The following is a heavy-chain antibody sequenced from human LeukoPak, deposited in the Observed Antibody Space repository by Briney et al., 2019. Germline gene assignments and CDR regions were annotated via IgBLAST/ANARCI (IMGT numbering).Heavy chain of an antibody. V-gene: IGHV3-23*01. D-gene: IGHD2-2*01. CDR1: GFTFSGYA. CDR2: ISAGGSSS. CDR3: AKGLPRGLPAAEHFDY. J-gene: IGHJ4*02. Sequence: PGGSLRLSCAVSGFTFSGYAMSWVRQAPGKGLEWVSSISAGGSSSYYADSVKGRFTISRDNSKNTLYAQMNTLRAEDSALYYCAKGLPRGLPAAEHFDYWGQGTLVTVSP.